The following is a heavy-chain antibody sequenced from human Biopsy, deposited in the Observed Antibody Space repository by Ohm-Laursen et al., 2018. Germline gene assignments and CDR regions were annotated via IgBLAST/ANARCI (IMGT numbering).Heavy chain of an antibody. CDR3: ARATNSTGWPYYYFYGMDV. CDR1: GGSISSDY. Sequence: TLSLTCTVSGGSISSDYWSWTRQPPGKGLEWIGYISNRGSTNYNPSLRGRVTISVDTSKNQFSLRLNSVTAADTAVYYCARATNSTGWPYYYFYGMDVWGQGTTVTVSS. CDR2: ISNRGST. J-gene: IGHJ6*02. D-gene: IGHD2/OR15-2a*01. V-gene: IGHV4-59*01.